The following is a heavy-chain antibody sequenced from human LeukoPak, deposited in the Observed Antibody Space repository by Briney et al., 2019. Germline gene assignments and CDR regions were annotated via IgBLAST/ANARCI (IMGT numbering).Heavy chain of an antibody. D-gene: IGHD2-15*01. CDR3: ARDTSGYYDY. CDR2: IWFDGSNR. CDR1: GFTFRNYG. V-gene: IGHV3-33*01. Sequence: PGRSLRLSCEASGFTFRNYGMHWVRQAPGKGLDWVGVIWFDGSNRYYADSVKGRFTISRDNSKNTLYLQVNGVRAEDTAVYYCARDTSGYYDYWGQGALVTVSS. J-gene: IGHJ4*02.